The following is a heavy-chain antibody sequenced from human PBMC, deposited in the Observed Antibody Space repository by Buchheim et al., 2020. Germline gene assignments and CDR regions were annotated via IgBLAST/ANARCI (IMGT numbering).Heavy chain of an antibody. CDR1: GGSISSYY. CDR2: IYCSGST. J-gene: IGHJ4*02. Sequence: QVQLQESGPGLVKPSETLSLTCTVSGGSISSYYWSWIRQPPGKGLEWIGYIYCSGSTNYNPSLKSRVTISVDTSKNQFSLKLSSVTAADTAVYYCARDYCSGGSCYDYWGQGTL. CDR3: ARDYCSGGSCYDY. D-gene: IGHD2-15*01. V-gene: IGHV4-59*01.